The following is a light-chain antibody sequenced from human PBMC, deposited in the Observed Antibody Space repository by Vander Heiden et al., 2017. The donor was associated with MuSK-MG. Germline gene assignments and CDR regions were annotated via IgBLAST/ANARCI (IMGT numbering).Light chain of an antibody. CDR1: RDIDMF. J-gene: IGKJ2*01. V-gene: IGKV1-39*01. CDR2: VAS. CDR3: QQCKSPPYT. Sequence: DIQMTQSPSSLSASVGDRVTISCRASRDIDMFLNWYQQKPGKAPKLVIFVASNLQSGVPSRFRGSGSGTEYTLTISSLQPEDSATYYCQQCKSPPYTFGPGTKLEIK.